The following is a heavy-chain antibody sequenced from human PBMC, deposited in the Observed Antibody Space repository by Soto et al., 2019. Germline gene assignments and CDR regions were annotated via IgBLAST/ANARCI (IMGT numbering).Heavy chain of an antibody. D-gene: IGHD2-8*01. Sequence: QVQLVESGGGLVKPGGSLRLSCAASGFTFSAHYTNWIRQAPGKGLERLSFISSSGATKSYADSVQGRLTISRDNAKNPLYQQRNSLSAEDTAIYYSARDSDTVYGPQMGGLDVGGEGTTDTVAS. J-gene: IGHJ6*04. CDR2: ISSSGATK. CDR3: ARDSDTVYGPQMGGLDV. V-gene: IGHV3-11*01. CDR1: GFTFSAHY.